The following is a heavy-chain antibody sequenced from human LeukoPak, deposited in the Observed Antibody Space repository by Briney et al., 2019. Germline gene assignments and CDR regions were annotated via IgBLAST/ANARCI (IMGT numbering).Heavy chain of an antibody. D-gene: IGHD3-16*02. V-gene: IGHV1-18*01. CDR2: ISAYNGNT. J-gene: IGHJ4*02. Sequence: ASVKAPCKASGYTFTSYGISWVRQAPGQGLEWMGWISAYNGNTNYAQKLQGRVTMTTDTSTSTAYMELRSLRSDDTAVYYCARDVITFGGVIVIPADYWGQGTLVTVSS. CDR1: GYTFTSYG. CDR3: ARDVITFGGVIVIPADY.